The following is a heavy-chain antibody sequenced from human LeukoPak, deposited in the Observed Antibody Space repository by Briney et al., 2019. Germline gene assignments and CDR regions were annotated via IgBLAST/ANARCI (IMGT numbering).Heavy chain of an antibody. CDR1: GFTFSSYS. CDR3: ARAKPGLYAFDI. D-gene: IGHD4/OR15-4a*01. J-gene: IGHJ3*02. V-gene: IGHV3-21*01. CDR2: ISNSSSYI. Sequence: GGSLRLSCAASGFTFSSYSMNWVRQAPGKGLEWVSSISNSSSYIYYADSVKGRFTISRDNSKNTLYLQMNSLRAEDTAVYYCARAKPGLYAFDIWGQGTMVTVSS.